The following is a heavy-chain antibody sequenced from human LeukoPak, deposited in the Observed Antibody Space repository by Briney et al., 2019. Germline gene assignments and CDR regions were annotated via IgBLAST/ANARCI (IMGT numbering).Heavy chain of an antibody. CDR2: ISAYNGNT. CDR3: ARERYGSGSSKPPGYYGMDV. V-gene: IGHV1-18*01. CDR1: GYTFTSYG. J-gene: IGHJ6*02. D-gene: IGHD3-10*01. Sequence: ASVKVSCKASGYTFTSYGISWVRQAPGQGLEWMEWISAYNGNTNYAQKLQGRVTMTTDTSTSTAYMELRSLRSDDTAVYYCARERYGSGSSKPPGYYGMDVWGQGTTVTVSS.